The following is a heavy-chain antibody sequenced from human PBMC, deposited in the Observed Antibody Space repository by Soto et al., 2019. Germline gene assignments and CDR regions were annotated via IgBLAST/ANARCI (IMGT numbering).Heavy chain of an antibody. D-gene: IGHD6-13*01. CDR2: IYYSGST. Sequence: PSETLSLTCTVSGGSISSGDYFWSWIRQPPGKGLEWIGYIYYSGSTYYNPSLKSRVTISFDTSKNQFSLKLSSVTAADTAVYYCASRHSSPYFDYWGQGTLVTVSS. V-gene: IGHV4-30-4*01. J-gene: IGHJ4*02. CDR1: GGSISSGDYF. CDR3: ASRHSSPYFDY.